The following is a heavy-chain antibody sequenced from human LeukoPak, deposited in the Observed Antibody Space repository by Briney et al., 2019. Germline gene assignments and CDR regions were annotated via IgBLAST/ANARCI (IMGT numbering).Heavy chain of an antibody. CDR1: GGSISSSSYY. V-gene: IGHV4-39*07. CDR2: IYYSGST. J-gene: IGHJ4*02. D-gene: IGHD3-10*01. Sequence: PSKTLSLTCTVSGGSISSSSYYWGWIRQPPGKGLEWIGSIYYSGSTYYNPSLKSRVTISVDTSKNQFSLKLGSVTAADTAVYYCASTYYYGSGSPPVGFDYWGQGTLVTVSS. CDR3: ASTYYYGSGSPPVGFDY.